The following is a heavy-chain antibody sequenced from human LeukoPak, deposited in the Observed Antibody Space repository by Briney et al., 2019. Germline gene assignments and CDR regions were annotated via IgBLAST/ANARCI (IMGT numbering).Heavy chain of an antibody. CDR2: ISAYHGNT. Sequence: ASMKVSCKASGYTFTSYDIIWVRQAPGQGLEWMGWISAYHGNTKYAQNLQGRVSMTTEKSTSTAYMELRSLKSDDTAVYYCARGQQVVLDYWGQGTLVAVSS. CDR1: GYTFTSYD. V-gene: IGHV1-18*01. D-gene: IGHD6-13*01. J-gene: IGHJ4*02. CDR3: ARGQQVVLDY.